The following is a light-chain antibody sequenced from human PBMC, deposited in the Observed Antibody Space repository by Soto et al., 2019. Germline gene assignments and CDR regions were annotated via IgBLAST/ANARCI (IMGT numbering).Light chain of an antibody. CDR2: EVN. CDR3: SSYAGSSNV. Sequence: QSALTQPPSASGSPGQSVAISCTGTSSDVGGYNYVSWYQQHPGKAPKLMIDEVNKRPSGVPDRFSGSKSGNTASLTVSGLQAEDEAAYYCSSYAGSSNVFGTGNKLTVL. V-gene: IGLV2-8*01. J-gene: IGLJ1*01. CDR1: SSDVGGYNY.